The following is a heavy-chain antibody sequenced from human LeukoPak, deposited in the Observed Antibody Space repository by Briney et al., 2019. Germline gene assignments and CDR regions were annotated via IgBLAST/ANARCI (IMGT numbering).Heavy chain of an antibody. CDR2: VSGSGGSA. J-gene: IGHJ5*02. CDR3: ARDRAIGSYDL. D-gene: IGHD1-26*01. V-gene: IGHV3-23*01. CDR1: GFTFSTYA. Sequence: PGGSLRLSCGASGFTFSTYAISWVRQAPGKGLEWVSTVSGSGGSAYYADSVKGRFTISRDNAKNTLYLQMDSLSAEDTAVYYCARDRAIGSYDLWGQGTLVTVSS.